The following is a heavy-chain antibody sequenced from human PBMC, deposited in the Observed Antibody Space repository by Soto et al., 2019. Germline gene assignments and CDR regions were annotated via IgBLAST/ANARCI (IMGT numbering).Heavy chain of an antibody. V-gene: IGHV3-30-3*01. CDR2: ISYDGSNK. Sequence: QVQLVESGGGVVQPGRSLRLSCAASGFTFSSYAMHWVRQAPGKGLEWVAVISYDGSNKYYADSVKGRFTISRDNSKNTLYLQMNSLRAEDTAVYYCARMGIVLMVYAQAYCGGDCYSADVWGQGTLVTVSS. CDR3: ARMGIVLMVYAQAYCGGDCYSADV. CDR1: GFTFSSYA. J-gene: IGHJ4*02. D-gene: IGHD2-21*02.